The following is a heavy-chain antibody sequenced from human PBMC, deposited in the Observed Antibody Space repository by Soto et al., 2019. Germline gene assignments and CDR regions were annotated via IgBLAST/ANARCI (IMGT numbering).Heavy chain of an antibody. J-gene: IGHJ4*02. D-gene: IGHD3-22*01. CDR1: GFTFDEYA. CDR2: INWNGGSK. V-gene: IGHV3-20*04. Sequence: EVQLVESGGGVVRPGGSLRLSCAASGFTFDEYALTWVRQAPGKGLEWVAGINWNGGSKGYADSVKGRFTISRDNAKSSLYLQMNNLRAEDTAFYFCARATQSYYDTSGYYSYVHWGRGAQVTVSS. CDR3: ARATQSYYDTSGYYSYVH.